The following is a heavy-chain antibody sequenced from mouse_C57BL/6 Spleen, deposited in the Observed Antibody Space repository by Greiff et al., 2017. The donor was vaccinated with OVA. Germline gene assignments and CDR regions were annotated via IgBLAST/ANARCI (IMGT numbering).Heavy chain of an antibody. Sequence: EVHLVESGGGLVKPGGSLKLSCAASGFTFSDYGMHWVRQAPEKGLEWVAYISSGSSTIYYADTVKGRFTISRDNAKNTLFLQMTSLRSEDTAMYYCARGLYDYGFAYWGQGTLVTVSA. V-gene: IGHV5-17*01. CDR2: ISSGSSTI. CDR1: GFTFSDYG. CDR3: ARGLYDYGFAY. D-gene: IGHD2-4*01. J-gene: IGHJ3*01.